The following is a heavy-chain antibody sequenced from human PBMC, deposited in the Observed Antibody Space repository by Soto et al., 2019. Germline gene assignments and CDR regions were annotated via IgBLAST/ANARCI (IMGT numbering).Heavy chain of an antibody. D-gene: IGHD5-12*01. V-gene: IGHV1-2*02. Sequence: ASVKVSCKASGYTFTGYYIHWVRQAPGQGLEWMGWMNPNNGDTIFAQKFQGRVTMTRDTSTSIAYVELSSLRFDDTAVYFCARHSGYDYVFDFWGRGTLVTVSS. CDR2: MNPNNGDT. CDR1: GYTFTGYY. J-gene: IGHJ4*02. CDR3: ARHSGYDYVFDF.